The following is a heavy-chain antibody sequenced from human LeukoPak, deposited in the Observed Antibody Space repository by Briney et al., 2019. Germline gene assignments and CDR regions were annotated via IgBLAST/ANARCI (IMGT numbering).Heavy chain of an antibody. J-gene: IGHJ5*02. CDR2: IFYSGST. CDR1: GGSISSYY. D-gene: IGHD1-1*01. Sequence: SETLSLTCTVSGGSISSYYWSWIRQPPGKGLEWIGYIFYSGSTNYNPSLKSRVTISVDTSKNQFSLKLSSVTAADTAVYYCARDRLQLQSWGQGTLVTVSS. V-gene: IGHV4-59*01. CDR3: ARDRLQLQS.